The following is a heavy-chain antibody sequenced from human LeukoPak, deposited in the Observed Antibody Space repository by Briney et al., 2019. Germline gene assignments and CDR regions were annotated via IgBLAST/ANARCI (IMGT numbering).Heavy chain of an antibody. V-gene: IGHV3-73*01. D-gene: IGHD4-17*01. CDR3: ARQGDYGDYALDFDY. CDR2: IRSKANSYAT. Sequence: GGSLRLSCAASGFTFSGSAMHWVRQASGKGLEWVGRIRSKANSYATAYAASVKGRFTISRDDSKNTAYLQMNSLRAEDTAVYYCARQGDYGDYALDFDYWGQGTLVTVSS. J-gene: IGHJ4*02. CDR1: GFTFSGSA.